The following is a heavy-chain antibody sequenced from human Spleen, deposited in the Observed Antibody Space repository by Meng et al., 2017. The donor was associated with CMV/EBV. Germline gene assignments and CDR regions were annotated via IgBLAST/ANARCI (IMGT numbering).Heavy chain of an antibody. CDR2: MSYSGST. J-gene: IGHJ6*02. CDR3: ARRWPTMYGMDV. CDR1: GGSFTSSVYY. V-gene: IGHV4-39*01. D-gene: IGHD5-24*01. Sequence: SETLSLTCTVSGGSFTSSVYYWDWIRQPPGKGLEWVASMSYSGSTYYNPSLKSRVTISVDTSKNQFSLDLNSVTAADTAVYYCARRWPTMYGMDVWGQGNTVTVSS.